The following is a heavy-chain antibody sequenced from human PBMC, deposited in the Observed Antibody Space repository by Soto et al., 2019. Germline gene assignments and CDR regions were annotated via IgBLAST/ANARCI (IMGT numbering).Heavy chain of an antibody. J-gene: IGHJ4*02. CDR1: GGSISSGGYS. D-gene: IGHD3-22*01. CDR2: IYHSGST. CDR3: ASTDYYDSSGYSY. Sequence: QLQLQESGSGLVKPSQTLSLTCAVSGGSISSGGYSWSWIRQPPGKGLEWIGYIYHSGSTYYNPSHKSRVTISVDRSKNQFSLKLSSVTAAETAVYYCASTDYYDSSGYSYWGQGTLVTVSS. V-gene: IGHV4-30-2*01.